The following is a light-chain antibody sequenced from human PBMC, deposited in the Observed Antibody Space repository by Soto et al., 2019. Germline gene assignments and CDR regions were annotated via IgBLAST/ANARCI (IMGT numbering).Light chain of an antibody. CDR1: SSDVGSYNL. V-gene: IGLV2-23*02. J-gene: IGLJ3*02. CDR2: EVT. CDR3: CSYDGSSTWV. Sequence: QSALTQPASVSGSPGQSITISCTGTSSDVGSYNLVSWYQQYPGKAPKLMIFEVTKRPSGVSNRFSGSKSGNTASLTISGLQAEDEAEYHCCSYDGSSTWVFGGGTKVTVL.